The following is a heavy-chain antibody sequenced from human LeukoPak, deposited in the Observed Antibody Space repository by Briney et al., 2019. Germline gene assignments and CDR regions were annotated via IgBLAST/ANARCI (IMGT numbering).Heavy chain of an antibody. Sequence: GGSLRLSCAASGFTFDDYAMHWVRQAPGKGLEWVSLISWDGGSTYYADSVKGRFTISRDNSKNSLYLQVNSLRAEDTALYYCAKDYCSGGSCYFDYWGQGTLVTVSS. CDR2: ISWDGGST. CDR3: AKDYCSGGSCYFDY. CDR1: GFTFDDYA. D-gene: IGHD2-15*01. J-gene: IGHJ4*02. V-gene: IGHV3-43D*03.